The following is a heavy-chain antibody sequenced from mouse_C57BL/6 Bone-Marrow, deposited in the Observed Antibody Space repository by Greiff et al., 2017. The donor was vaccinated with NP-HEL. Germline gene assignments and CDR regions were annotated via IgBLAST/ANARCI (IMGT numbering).Heavy chain of an antibody. CDR2: IWSGGST. CDR1: GFSLTSYG. V-gene: IGHV2-2*01. J-gene: IGHJ3*01. Sequence: VKLQESGPGLVQPSQSLSITCTVSGFSLTSYGVHWVRQSPGKGLEWLGVIWSGGSTDYNAAFITSLSIRKDNSKSQVFFKMNSLQADDTAIYYCARKDYGSRSGFAYWGQGTLVTVSA. D-gene: IGHD1-1*01. CDR3: ARKDYGSRSGFAY.